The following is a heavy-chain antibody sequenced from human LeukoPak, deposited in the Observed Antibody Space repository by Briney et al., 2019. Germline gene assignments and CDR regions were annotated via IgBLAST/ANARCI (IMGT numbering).Heavy chain of an antibody. CDR2: INHSGST. CDR3: ARGRDFGWLFETDY. Sequence: SETLSLTCAVYGGSFSGYYWSWIRQPPGKGLEWIGEINHSGSTNYNPSLKSRVTISVDTSKNQFSLKLSSVTAADTAVYYCARGRDFGWLFETDYWGQGTLVTVSS. D-gene: IGHD3-9*01. CDR1: GGSFSGYY. V-gene: IGHV4-34*01. J-gene: IGHJ4*02.